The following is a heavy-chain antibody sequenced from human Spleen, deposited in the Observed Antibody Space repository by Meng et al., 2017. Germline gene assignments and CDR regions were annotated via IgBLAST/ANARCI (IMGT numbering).Heavy chain of an antibody. CDR1: GGSFSDYS. D-gene: IGHD3-10*01. Sequence: SETLSLTCAVYGGSFSDYSWTWIRQPPGKGLEWIGEINHSGSTNYNPSLKSRVTISVDTSKNQFSLNLHSVTAADTAVYYCARARNYYDSGSFDSWGQGTLVTVSS. CDR2: INHSGST. CDR3: ARARNYYDSGSFDS. J-gene: IGHJ4*02. V-gene: IGHV4-34*01.